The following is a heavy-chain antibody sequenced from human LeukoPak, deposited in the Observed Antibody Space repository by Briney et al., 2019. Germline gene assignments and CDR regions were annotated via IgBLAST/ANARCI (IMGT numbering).Heavy chain of an antibody. CDR3: ARGRDSRGNQFMGFDS. Sequence: GSLTLSCTASGFTFSSYSLNWVRQAPGKGLEWIGYNYHSGSTYYKPSLRSRVTISIDTSKYQFSVRLSSVIAADTAVYYCARGRDSRGNQFMGFDSWGQGTLVTVSS. CDR1: GFTFSSYS. J-gene: IGHJ4*02. D-gene: IGHD4-23*01. V-gene: IGHV4-4*02. CDR2: NYHSGST.